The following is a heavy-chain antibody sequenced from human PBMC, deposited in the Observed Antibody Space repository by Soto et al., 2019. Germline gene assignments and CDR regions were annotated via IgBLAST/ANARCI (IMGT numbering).Heavy chain of an antibody. J-gene: IGHJ4*02. V-gene: IGHV1-24*01. Sequence: ASVKVSCKVSGYTPTGLSMHWVRRAPGKGLEWMGGFDPEDGETIYAQKFQGRVTMTEDTSTDSAYMELSSLRSEDTAVYYCATEFSVAGTFDYWGQGTLVTVSS. CDR1: GYTPTGLS. CDR2: FDPEDGET. CDR3: ATEFSVAGTFDY. D-gene: IGHD6-19*01.